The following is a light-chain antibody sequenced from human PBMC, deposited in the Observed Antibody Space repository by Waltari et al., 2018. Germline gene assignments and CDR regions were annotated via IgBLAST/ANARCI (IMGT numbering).Light chain of an antibody. V-gene: IGKV4-1*01. Sequence: DIVMTQSPDSLAVSLGERATINCKSSQSVLYSSNNKNYLAWHQQKPGQPPKLLLYWASTRESGVPDRFSGSGSRTDFTLTISTLQAEDVAIYYCQQYYSTPYTFGQGTKLEIK. J-gene: IGKJ2*01. CDR3: QQYYSTPYT. CDR2: WAS. CDR1: QSVLYSSNNKNY.